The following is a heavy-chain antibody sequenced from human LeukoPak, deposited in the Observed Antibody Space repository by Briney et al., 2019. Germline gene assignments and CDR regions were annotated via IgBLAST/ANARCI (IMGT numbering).Heavy chain of an antibody. V-gene: IGHV6-1*01. CDR2: TYYRSKWYN. Sequence: SQTLSLTCAISGDSVSSNSAAWNWIRQSPSRGLEWLGRTYYRSKWYNDYAVSVKSRITINPGTSKNQFSLQLNSVTPEDTAVYYCARELLDSGYIFFVDYFDYWGQGTLVTVSS. J-gene: IGHJ4*02. CDR3: ARELLDSGYIFFVDYFDY. D-gene: IGHD3-22*01. CDR1: GDSVSSNSAA.